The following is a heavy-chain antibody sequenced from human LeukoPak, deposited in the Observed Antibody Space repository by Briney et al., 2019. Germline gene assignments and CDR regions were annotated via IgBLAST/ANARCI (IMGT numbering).Heavy chain of an antibody. CDR2: IYIGGSI. Sequence: GGSLRRSCAASGFTVSSNYMSWVRQAPGKGLECVSVIYIGGSIYYADSVKGRFTISRDNSKNTLYLQMNSLRAEDTAVYYCARIGADCSGGSCLWAPWGQGTLVTVSS. V-gene: IGHV3-66*01. CDR3: ARIGADCSGGSCLWAP. D-gene: IGHD2-15*01. J-gene: IGHJ5*02. CDR1: GFTVSSNY.